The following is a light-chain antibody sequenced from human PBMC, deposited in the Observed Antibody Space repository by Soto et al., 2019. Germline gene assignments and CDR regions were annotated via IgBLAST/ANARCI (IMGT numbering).Light chain of an antibody. Sequence: QSVLTQPPSASGTPGQRVTISCSGSSSNSGSNYVYWYQQLPGTAPKLLIYRNNQRPSGVPDRFSGSKSGTSASLPISGLRSEDEAAYYCAAWDDSRKEVLGGGNKLTVL. CDR3: AAWDDSRKEV. CDR2: RNN. V-gene: IGLV1-47*01. J-gene: IGLJ2*01. CDR1: SSNSGSNY.